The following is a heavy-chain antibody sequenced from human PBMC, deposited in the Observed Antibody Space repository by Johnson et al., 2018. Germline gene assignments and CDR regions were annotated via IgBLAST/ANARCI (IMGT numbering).Heavy chain of an antibody. Sequence: KPGESLKISCKGSGDSLTSYWIGWVRQMPGKGLEWMGIVYPGDAESRNSPAFQGQVTISADKSISTAYLQWSSLKASDTAMYYCARLTPIRYSGYNSKYYFDYWGQGT. D-gene: IGHD5-12*01. V-gene: IGHV5-51*03. CDR1: GDSLTSYW. CDR2: VYPGDAES. J-gene: IGHJ4*02. CDR3: ARLTPIRYSGYNSKYYFDY.